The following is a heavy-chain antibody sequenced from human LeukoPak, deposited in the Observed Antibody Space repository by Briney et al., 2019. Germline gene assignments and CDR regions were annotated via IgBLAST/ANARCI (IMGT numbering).Heavy chain of an antibody. CDR3: ARVTTGGYYNC. V-gene: IGHV4-61*02. CDR1: GHSISSGSYY. D-gene: IGHD3-22*01. Sequence: SETLSLTCTGSGHSISSGSYYRRSIRQPAGKGLEWIERIYTSGSTHYNPSLKSRVTISVDTSKNQFSLKLSSVTAADTGVYYCARVTTGGYYNCWGQGTLVTVS. CDR2: IYTSGST. J-gene: IGHJ4*02.